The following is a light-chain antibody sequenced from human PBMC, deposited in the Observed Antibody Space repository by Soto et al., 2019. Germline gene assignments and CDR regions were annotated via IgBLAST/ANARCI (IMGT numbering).Light chain of an antibody. CDR2: GAS. CDR3: QEYTHLHPIT. Sequence: EIVMTQSPATLSVSPGEIATLSCRASQSINSNLAWYQQKPGQAPRLLIYGASISAIGIQPRFSGSGSGTEFTLTISSLQSEDLALYYCQEYTHLHPITFGGGTKVEIK. CDR1: QSINSN. V-gene: IGKV3-15*01. J-gene: IGKJ4*01.